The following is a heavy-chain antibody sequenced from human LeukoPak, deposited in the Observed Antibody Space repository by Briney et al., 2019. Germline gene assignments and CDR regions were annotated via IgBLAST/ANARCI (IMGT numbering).Heavy chain of an antibody. CDR2: INQDGTGK. V-gene: IGHV3-7*03. Sequence: GGSLRLSCAASGFTFTTYWMSWIRQAPGKGLEWVANINQDGTGKYYVDSVKGRFTFSRDNAQNSLYLQMSGLRVEDTAVYYCVTYSTGLYKGLEFWGQGTQVTVSS. CDR3: VTYSTGLYKGLEF. D-gene: IGHD2-8*02. CDR1: GFTFTTYW. J-gene: IGHJ4*02.